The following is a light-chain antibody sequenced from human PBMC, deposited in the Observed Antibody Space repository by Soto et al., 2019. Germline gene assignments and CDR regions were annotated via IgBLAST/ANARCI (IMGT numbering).Light chain of an antibody. V-gene: IGKV3-11*01. CDR3: LQRSSWPRN. CDR2: DAS. Sequence: ELGLTQSPATLSASPGERAILSCSASQSVSNYLAWYQQKPGQTPSLLIYDASNTATAIPDTFSVRGSGTDFTLTITSLEPDDFAVYYCLQRSSWPRNFGQGTRLEIK. J-gene: IGKJ2*01. CDR1: QSVSNY.